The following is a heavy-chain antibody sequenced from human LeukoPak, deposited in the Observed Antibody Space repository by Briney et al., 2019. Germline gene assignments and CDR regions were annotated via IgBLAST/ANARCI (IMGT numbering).Heavy chain of an antibody. J-gene: IGHJ5*02. D-gene: IGHD2-21*02. Sequence: GGSLRLSCAASGFTFSSYAMSWVRQAPGKGMEWVSAISGSGGSTYYADSVKGRFTISRDNSKNTLYLQMNSRRAEDTAVYYCSKDRMVVTVVSWNWFDPWGQGTLVTVSS. CDR1: GFTFSSYA. CDR3: SKDRMVVTVVSWNWFDP. V-gene: IGHV3-23*01. CDR2: ISGSGGST.